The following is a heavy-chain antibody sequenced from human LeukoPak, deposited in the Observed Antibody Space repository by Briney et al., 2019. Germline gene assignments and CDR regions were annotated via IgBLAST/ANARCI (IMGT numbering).Heavy chain of an antibody. Sequence: PGGSLRLSCAASGFTFSVFAMTWVRQAPGKGLEWVSTISGGGTSTYYADSVKGRFTISRDNSKNTLYLKMNSLRAEDTAIYYCAKGRQAGVTAPFDYWGQGTLVTVSS. CDR2: ISGGGTST. V-gene: IGHV3-23*01. CDR1: GFTFSVFA. D-gene: IGHD3-10*01. J-gene: IGHJ4*02. CDR3: AKGRQAGVTAPFDY.